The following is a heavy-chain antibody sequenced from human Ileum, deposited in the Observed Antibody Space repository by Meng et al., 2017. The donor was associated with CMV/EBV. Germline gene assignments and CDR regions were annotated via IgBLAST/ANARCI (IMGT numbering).Heavy chain of an antibody. Sequence: KVSCKGSGYSFASYWIGWVRQMPGKGLEWMGIIYPDDSDTRYSPSFEGQVTISADKSISTAYLQWSSLKASDTAKYYCARPPYYYESSGYSYWGQGTLVTV. J-gene: IGHJ4*02. CDR3: ARPPYYYESSGYSY. CDR1: GYSFASYW. D-gene: IGHD3-22*01. V-gene: IGHV5-51*01. CDR2: IYPDDSDT.